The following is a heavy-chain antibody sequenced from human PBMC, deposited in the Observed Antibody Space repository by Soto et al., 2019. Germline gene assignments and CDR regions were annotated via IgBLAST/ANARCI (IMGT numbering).Heavy chain of an antibody. J-gene: IGHJ4*02. CDR2: INPSGGYT. V-gene: IGHV1-46*01. Sequence: ASVKVSCKASGYTFTSYYMNWVRQAPGQGLEWLGIINPSGGYTTYAQRFLGRVTMTSDTSTSTVHMELGSLTSEYAAVYYCARPHRSELLWFGESMSYFDYWGQGTLVTVSS. D-gene: IGHD3-10*01. CDR3: ARPHRSELLWFGESMSYFDY. CDR1: GYTFTSYY.